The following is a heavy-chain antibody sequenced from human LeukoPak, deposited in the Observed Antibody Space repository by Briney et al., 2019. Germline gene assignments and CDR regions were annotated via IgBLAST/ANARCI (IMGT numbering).Heavy chain of an antibody. CDR1: GGSISSSSYY. V-gene: IGHV4-39*01. J-gene: IGHJ4*02. CDR2: IYYSGST. D-gene: IGHD2-2*01. CDR3: ARLFSPFCSSTSCYLRAHFDY. Sequence: SETLSLTCTVSGGSISSSSYYWGWIRQPPGKGLEWIGSIYYSGSTYYNPSLKSRVTISVDTSKNQFSLKLSSVTAADTAVYYCARLFSPFCSSTSCYLRAHFDYWGQGTLVTVSS.